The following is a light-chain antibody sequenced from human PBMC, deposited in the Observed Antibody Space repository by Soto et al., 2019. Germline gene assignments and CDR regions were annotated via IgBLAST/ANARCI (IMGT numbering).Light chain of an antibody. Sequence: EIVMTQSPATLSVSPGGRATLSCRASQGVGNNLAWYQQKPGLAPRLLIFDTFTRATGVPARFSGSGSGTEVTLTISSLQSEDFAIYYCQQYNSWPPALTFGGGTKVEIK. CDR2: DTF. J-gene: IGKJ4*01. V-gene: IGKV3-15*01. CDR1: QGVGNN. CDR3: QQYNSWPPALT.